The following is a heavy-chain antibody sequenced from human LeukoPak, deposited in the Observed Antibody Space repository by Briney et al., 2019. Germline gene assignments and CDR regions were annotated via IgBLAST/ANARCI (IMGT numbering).Heavy chain of an antibody. CDR3: ARQHPIYDSSGYDDY. V-gene: IGHV4-39*01. D-gene: IGHD3-22*01. Sequence: KASETLSLTCTVSGGSISRSSYYWGWIRQPPGKGLEWIGSIFYSGSTYYNPSLKSRVTISVDTSKNQFSLKLGSVTAADTAVYYCARQHPIYDSSGYDDYWGQGTLVTVSS. CDR1: GGSISRSSYY. J-gene: IGHJ4*02. CDR2: IFYSGST.